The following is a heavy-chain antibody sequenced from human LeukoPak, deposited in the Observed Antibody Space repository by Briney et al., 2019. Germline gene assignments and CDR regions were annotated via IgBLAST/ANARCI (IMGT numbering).Heavy chain of an antibody. D-gene: IGHD7-27*01. CDR3: ARDLNWETY. CDR2: IRSSGSTK. Sequence: GGSLRLSCAASGFTFSSFEMNWVRQAPGKGLEWVSYIRSSGSTKYYADSVKGRFTISRDNAQNSLYLQMNSLRAEDTAVYYCARDLNWETYWGQGTLVSVSS. CDR1: GFTFSSFE. J-gene: IGHJ4*02. V-gene: IGHV3-48*03.